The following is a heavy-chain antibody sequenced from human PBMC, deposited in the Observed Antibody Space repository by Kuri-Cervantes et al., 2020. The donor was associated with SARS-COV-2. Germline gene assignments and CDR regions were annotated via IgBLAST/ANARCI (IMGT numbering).Heavy chain of an antibody. Sequence: GSLRLSCAVSGYSIGSGYYWGWIRQPPGKGLEWIGSTYHSGSTYYNPSLKSRVTISVDTSKNQFSLKLSSVTAADTAVYYCAREYSGSYYVLGLTEYFQHWGQGTLVTVSS. CDR3: AREYSGSYYVLGLTEYFQH. V-gene: IGHV4-38-2*02. J-gene: IGHJ1*01. CDR1: GYSIGSGYY. CDR2: TYHSGST. D-gene: IGHD1-26*01.